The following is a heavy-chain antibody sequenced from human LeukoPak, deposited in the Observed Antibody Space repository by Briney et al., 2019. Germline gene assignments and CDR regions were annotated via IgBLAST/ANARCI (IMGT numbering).Heavy chain of an antibody. CDR3: AREDPSSTSLDY. CDR2: IYYSGST. CDR1: GGSISSGDYY. J-gene: IGHJ4*02. D-gene: IGHD2-2*01. Sequence: PSETLSLTCTVSGGSISSGDYYWSWIRQPPGKGLEWIGYIYYSGSTYYSPSLKSRVTISVDTSKNQFSLKLSSVTAADTAVYYCAREDPSSTSLDYWGQGTLVTVSS. V-gene: IGHV4-30-4*01.